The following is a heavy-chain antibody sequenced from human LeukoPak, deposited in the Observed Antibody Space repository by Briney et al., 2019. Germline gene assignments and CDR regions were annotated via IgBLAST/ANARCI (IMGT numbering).Heavy chain of an antibody. CDR2: IDPSDSYT. CDR1: GYSFTSYW. Sequence: GESLKISCKGSGYSFTSYWISWVRQMPGKGLEWMGRIDPSDSYTNYSPSFQGHVTISADKSISTAYLQWSSLKASDTAMYYCASSYGSGSYYKDGDYWGQATLVTVSS. D-gene: IGHD3-10*01. V-gene: IGHV5-10-1*01. CDR3: ASSYGSGSYYKDGDY. J-gene: IGHJ4*02.